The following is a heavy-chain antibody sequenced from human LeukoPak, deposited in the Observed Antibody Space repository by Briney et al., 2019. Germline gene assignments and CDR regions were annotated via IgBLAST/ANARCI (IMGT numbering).Heavy chain of an antibody. V-gene: IGHV1-69*01. Sequence: GASVKVSCKASGGTFSSYAISWVRQAPGHGLEWMGGIIPIFGTANYAQKFQGRVTITADESTSTAYMELSRLRFEDTAVYYCARGEQWLDGRSYYFDYWGQGTLVTVSS. D-gene: IGHD6-19*01. CDR3: ARGEQWLDGRSYYFDY. CDR2: IIPIFGTA. CDR1: GGTFSSYA. J-gene: IGHJ4*02.